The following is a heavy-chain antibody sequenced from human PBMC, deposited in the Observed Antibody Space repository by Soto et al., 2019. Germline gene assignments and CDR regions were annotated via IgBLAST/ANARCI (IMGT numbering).Heavy chain of an antibody. CDR2: IIPIFGTA. CDR3: ARPTYYYDSSGDPGAFDI. D-gene: IGHD3-22*01. Sequence: SVKVSCKASGWTFSSYAISWVRQAPGQGREWMGGIIPIFGTANYAQKFQGRVTITADESTSTAYMELSSLRSEDTAVYYCARPTYYYDSSGDPGAFDIWGQGTMVTVSS. J-gene: IGHJ3*02. V-gene: IGHV1-69*13. CDR1: GWTFSSYA.